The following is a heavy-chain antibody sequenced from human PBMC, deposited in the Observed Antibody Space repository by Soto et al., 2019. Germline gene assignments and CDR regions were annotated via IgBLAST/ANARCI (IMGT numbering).Heavy chain of an antibody. Sequence: QVQLQQWGAGLLKPSETLSLTCAVYGGSFSGYYWSWIRQPPGKGLEWIGEINHSGSTNYNPSLKSRVTISVDTSKHQCSRKLSSVNAADTAVYYCARVLARQGMDCSSTSCYAGWFDPWGQGTLVTVSS. CDR1: GGSFSGYY. D-gene: IGHD2-2*01. CDR3: ARVLARQGMDCSSTSCYAGWFDP. V-gene: IGHV4-34*01. J-gene: IGHJ5*02. CDR2: INHSGST.